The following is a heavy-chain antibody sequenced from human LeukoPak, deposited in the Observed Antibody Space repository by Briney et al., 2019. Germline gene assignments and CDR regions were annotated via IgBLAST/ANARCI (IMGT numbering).Heavy chain of an antibody. J-gene: IGHJ4*02. D-gene: IGHD2-21*02. V-gene: IGHV4-4*07. CDR2: IYTSGST. Sequence: SETLSLTCTVSGGSISSYYWSWIRQPAGKGLEWIGRIYTSGSTNYNPSLKSRVTMSVDTSKNQFSLKLSSVTAADTAVYYRAKAQKVQHIVVVTAPIDYWGQGTLVTVSS. CDR1: GGSISSYY. CDR3: AKAQKVQHIVVVTAPIDY.